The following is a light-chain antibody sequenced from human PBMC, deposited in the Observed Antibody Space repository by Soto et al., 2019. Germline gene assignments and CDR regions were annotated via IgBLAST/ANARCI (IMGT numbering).Light chain of an antibody. CDR3: QQYDNPSYT. Sequence: DIQMTQSPSSLSASVGDRVTITCQASQDISNYLNWYQQKPGKAPKLLIYDASNLETGVPSRFSGSGSGTDFNFTISSLQPEDIATYYCQQYDNPSYTFGQETKLEIK. CDR1: QDISNY. J-gene: IGKJ2*01. V-gene: IGKV1-33*01. CDR2: DAS.